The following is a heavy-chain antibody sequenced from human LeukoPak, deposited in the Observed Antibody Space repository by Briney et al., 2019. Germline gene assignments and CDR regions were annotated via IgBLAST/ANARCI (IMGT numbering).Heavy chain of an antibody. J-gene: IGHJ4*02. D-gene: IGHD6-19*01. CDR2: IYSGGDT. CDR1: GFTVSSSY. V-gene: IGHV3-53*04. CDR3: ARVGVGTVAGNYFDD. Sequence: GGSLRLSCTASGFTVSSSYMTWVRQAPGKGLEWVSLIYSGGDTYYADSVKGRFTISRHNFENTLYLQMNSLRTEDAAVYYCARVGVGTVAGNYFDDWGQGTLVTVSS.